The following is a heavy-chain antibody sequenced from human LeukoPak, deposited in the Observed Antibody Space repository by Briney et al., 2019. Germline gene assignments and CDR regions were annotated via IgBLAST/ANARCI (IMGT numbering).Heavy chain of an antibody. CDR2: IYSSGST. CDR1: GGSMTGYY. Sequence: SETLSLSCTVSGGSMTGYYWSWIRQPAGKGLEWIGRIYSSGSTNYNPSLKSRLTMSVDTSKNQFSLKLSSVTAADTALYYCARGLHYACGGGTCFLDYWGQGTLVTVSS. J-gene: IGHJ4*02. CDR3: ARGLHYACGGGTCFLDY. V-gene: IGHV4-4*07. D-gene: IGHD2-15*01.